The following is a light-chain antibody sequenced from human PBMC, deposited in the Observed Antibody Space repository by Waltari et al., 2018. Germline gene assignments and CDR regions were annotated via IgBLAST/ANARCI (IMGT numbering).Light chain of an antibody. CDR1: QTISSW. J-gene: IGKJ4*01. V-gene: IGKV1-5*01. CDR3: QQYNSYLRT. Sequence: QLTQSPSSLSASVGDRVTITCRASQTISSWLAWYQQKPGKAPNLLIYDASSLESGVPSRFSGSGSGTEFTLTISSLQPDDFAIYYCQQYNSYLRTFGGGTKVEIK. CDR2: DAS.